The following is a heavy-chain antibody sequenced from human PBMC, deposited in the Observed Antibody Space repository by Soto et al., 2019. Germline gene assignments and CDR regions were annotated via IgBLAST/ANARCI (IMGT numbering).Heavy chain of an antibody. V-gene: IGHV1-69*12. J-gene: IGHJ4*02. CDR3: AREVGLSDGYAYRYLFDY. D-gene: IGHD5-12*01. CDR2: IIPIFCTA. Sequence: QVQLVQSGAEVKNPGSSVKVSCKASGGTFSSYAISWVRQAPGQGIEWMGGIIPIFCTANYAQKFQGRVTITADESTSTAYMELSSLRSEDTVVYYWAREVGLSDGYAYRYLFDYWGQGTLVTGSS. CDR1: GGTFSSYA.